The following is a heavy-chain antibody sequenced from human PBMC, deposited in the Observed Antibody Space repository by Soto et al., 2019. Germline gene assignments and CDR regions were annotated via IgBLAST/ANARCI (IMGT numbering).Heavy chain of an antibody. D-gene: IGHD2-15*01. J-gene: IGHJ4*02. CDR3: VRERISS. V-gene: IGHV3-7*01. Sequence: EVQLVESRGGLVQPGGSLRLSCAASGFTFETSWMTWVRQAPGKGLEWVANIKQDGSEKYYVDSVKGRFTISRDNAKNSLYLQMNSLRVEDTAVYFCVRERISSWGQGTLVTVSS. CDR1: GFTFETSW. CDR2: IKQDGSEK.